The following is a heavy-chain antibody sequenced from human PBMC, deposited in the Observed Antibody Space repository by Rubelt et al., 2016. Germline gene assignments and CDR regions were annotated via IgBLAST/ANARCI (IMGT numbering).Heavy chain of an antibody. D-gene: IGHD2-15*01. CDR2: INHSGST. CDR1: GFTFSSFW. Sequence: VQVVESGGALIQPGRSLRLSCAASGFTFSSFWMSWVRQPPGKGLEWIGEINHSGSTTYNPSLKSRVTMSVDTSKNQFSLRLGAVPAAETAVYYCASWPLGYCSGGTCYSFDYWGQGTLVTVSS. CDR3: ASWPLGYCSGGTCYSFDY. J-gene: IGHJ4*02. V-gene: IGHV4-34*01.